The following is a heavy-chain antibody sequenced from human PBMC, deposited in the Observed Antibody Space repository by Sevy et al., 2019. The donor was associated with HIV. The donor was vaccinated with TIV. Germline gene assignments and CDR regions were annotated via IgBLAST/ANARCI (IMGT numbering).Heavy chain of an antibody. CDR2: ISSSGGST. CDR1: GFTFSAYA. CDR3: ATLRXGXXXXGXXXN. V-gene: IGHV3-23*01. Sequence: GGSLRLSCAASGFTFSAYAMSWVRQAPGKGLEWVSCISSSGGSTYYADSVKGRFSISRDTSKNTLYLQMNSLRAEDTAVYYCATLRXGXXXXGXXXNWGQXTQVTVSS. J-gene: IGHJ1*01.